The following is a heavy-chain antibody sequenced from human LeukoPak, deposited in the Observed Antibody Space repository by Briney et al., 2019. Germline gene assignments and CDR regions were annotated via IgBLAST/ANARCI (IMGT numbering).Heavy chain of an antibody. D-gene: IGHD3-10*01. CDR1: GGSISSYY. V-gene: IGHV4-59*01. CDR3: ARDSGGRDAFDI. CDR2: IYYSGST. J-gene: IGHJ3*02. Sequence: PSETLSLTCTVSGGSISSYYWSWIRQPPGKGLEWIGYIYYSGSTNYNPSLKSRVTISVDTSKNQFSLKLRSAPAADTAVYYWARDSGGRDAFDIWGQGTMVTVSS.